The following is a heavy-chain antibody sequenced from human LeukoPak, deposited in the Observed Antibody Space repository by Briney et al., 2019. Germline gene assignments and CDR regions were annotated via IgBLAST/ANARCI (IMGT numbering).Heavy chain of an antibody. J-gene: IGHJ4*02. CDR1: GHTFTGYY. CDR3: ARVFRRSSWYSLDY. V-gene: IGHV1-2*02. CDR2: INPNSGGT. D-gene: IGHD6-13*01. Sequence: ASVKVSCKASGHTFTGYYMHWVRQAPGQGLEWMGWINPNSGGTNYAQKFQGRVTMTRDTSISTAYMELSRLRSDDTAVYYCARVFRRSSWYSLDYWGQGTLVTVSS.